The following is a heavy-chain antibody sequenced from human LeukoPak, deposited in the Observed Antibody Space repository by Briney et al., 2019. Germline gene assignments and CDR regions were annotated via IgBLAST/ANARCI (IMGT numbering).Heavy chain of an antibody. CDR3: ALHIREYMDV. V-gene: IGHV5-51*01. Sequence: GAPLKTSLKGSGSGFTSYWIGWVRPMPGKGLEGMGSIYPGESDTRYSPSFQGQATISGDKSNRTPYLQWSSLKASDTAMYYCALHIREYMDVWGKGTTVTVSS. CDR1: GSGFTSYW. CDR2: IYPGESDT. J-gene: IGHJ6*04. D-gene: IGHD3-10*01.